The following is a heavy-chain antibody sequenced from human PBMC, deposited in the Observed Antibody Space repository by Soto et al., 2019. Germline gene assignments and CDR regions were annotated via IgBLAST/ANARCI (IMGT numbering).Heavy chain of an antibody. V-gene: IGHV3-48*02. D-gene: IGHD3-3*01. CDR3: ARERGYYGYYFDY. CDR1: GFTFSSYS. CDR2: ISSSSSTI. J-gene: IGHJ4*02. Sequence: VGSLRLSCAASGFTFSSYSMNWVRQAPGKGLEWVSYISSSSSTIYYADSVKGRFTISRDNAKNSPYLQMNSLRDEDTAVYYCARERGYYGYYFDYWGQGTLVTVSS.